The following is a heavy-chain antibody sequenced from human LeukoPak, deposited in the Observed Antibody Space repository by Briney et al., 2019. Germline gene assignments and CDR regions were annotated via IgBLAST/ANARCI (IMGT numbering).Heavy chain of an antibody. D-gene: IGHD2-15*01. J-gene: IGHJ4*02. V-gene: IGHV3-21*03. CDR3: ARAPQGYCRGGSCYVDY. CDR1: GFTFRSDS. Sequence: RGSLRLSPAPPGFTFRSDSMKSVCHSPGKGLEWVSSIISGSSYVVYADSGKGRFTISRDNAKNSLYLQMNSLRAEDTAVFYCARAPQGYCRGGSCYVDYWGQGTLVTVSS. CDR2: IISGSSYV.